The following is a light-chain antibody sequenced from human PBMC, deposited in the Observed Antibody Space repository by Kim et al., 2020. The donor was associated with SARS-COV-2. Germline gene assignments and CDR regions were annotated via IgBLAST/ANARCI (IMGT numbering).Light chain of an antibody. J-gene: IGKJ1*01. CDR3: QQTYSASRT. V-gene: IGKV1-39*01. CDR1: QDISRY. CDR2: TAS. Sequence: SASGGDRGTITCRASQDISRYLNWYQQKPGRAPKLLIYTASSLQRGVPTRFTGSGSETDFTLTISSLQPEDFATYYCQQTYSASRTFGQGTKVDIK.